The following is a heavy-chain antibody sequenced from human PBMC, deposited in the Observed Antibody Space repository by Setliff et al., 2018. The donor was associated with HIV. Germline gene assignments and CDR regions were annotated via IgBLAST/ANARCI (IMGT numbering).Heavy chain of an antibody. CDR1: GFTFSNYA. Sequence: PGGSLRLSCVASGFTFSNYAMHWVRQAPGKGLEWVTVISYDESNKYYGDSVKGRLTISRDNSKNTLYLQMNSLRAEDTAVYYCARGPNRYSGTYSYYYYMDVWGKGTTVTVS. CDR2: ISYDESNK. D-gene: IGHD1-26*01. CDR3: ARGPNRYSGTYSYYYYMDV. J-gene: IGHJ6*03. V-gene: IGHV3-30*01.